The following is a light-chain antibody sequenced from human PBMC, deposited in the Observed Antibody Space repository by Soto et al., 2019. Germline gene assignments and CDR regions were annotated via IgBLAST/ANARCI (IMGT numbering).Light chain of an antibody. V-gene: IGLV1-40*01. J-gene: IGLJ2*01. Sequence: QSVLTQPPSVSGAPGQRVTISCTGSSSNIGAGYDVHWYQRLPGTAPKLLIYSDNQGPSGVPERFSASKSGTSASLAISGLQSEDEAEYFCATWDDSLNGLLFGGGTKVTVL. CDR3: ATWDDSLNGLL. CDR2: SDN. CDR1: SSNIGAGYD.